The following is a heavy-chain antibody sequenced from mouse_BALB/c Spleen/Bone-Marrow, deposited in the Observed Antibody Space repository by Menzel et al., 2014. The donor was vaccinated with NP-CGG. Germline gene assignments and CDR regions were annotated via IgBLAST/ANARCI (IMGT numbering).Heavy chain of an antibody. Sequence: QVQLKDSGPGLVSPSQRLSITCTVSGFSLTSYGVSWVRQPPGKGLEWLGVIWGDGTTNYHSALISRLSISKDNSKSQVFLKLNSLQTDATATYYCAKGEYAKRYYAMDYWGQGTSVTVSS. V-gene: IGHV2-3*01. J-gene: IGHJ4*01. D-gene: IGHD2-10*02. CDR3: AKGEYAKRYYAMDY. CDR2: IWGDGTT. CDR1: GFSLTSYG.